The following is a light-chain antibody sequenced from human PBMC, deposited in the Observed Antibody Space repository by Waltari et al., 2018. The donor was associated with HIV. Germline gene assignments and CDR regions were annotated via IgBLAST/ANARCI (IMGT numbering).Light chain of an antibody. V-gene: IGLV2-23*01. J-gene: IGLJ1*01. CDR3: CSYAGSTTFYV. CDR1: SSDVGRSNL. Sequence: QSALTQPASVSGSPGQSITISCTGTSSDVGRSNLVSWYQQHPGKAPKLMIYEGSKRPSGVSNRFSGSKSGNTASLTISGLQAEDEADYYCCSYAGSTTFYVFGTGTKVTVL. CDR2: EGS.